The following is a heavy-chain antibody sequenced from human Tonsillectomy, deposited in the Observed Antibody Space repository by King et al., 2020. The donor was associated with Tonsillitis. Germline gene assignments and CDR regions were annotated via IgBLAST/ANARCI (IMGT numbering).Heavy chain of an antibody. Sequence: QLQLVQSGAEVKRPGSSVKVSCKSSGGTFSSHVFSWVRQAAGQGLEWMGGIIPLYGPLTYAQNFRGRGTVTADESTSTAYMELGSLRPEDTAVYYCSLLEDYYMDVWGTGTTVTVSS. D-gene: IGHD5-24*01. CDR2: IIPLYGPL. CDR1: GGTFSSHV. J-gene: IGHJ6*03. CDR3: SLLEDYYMDV. V-gene: IGHV1-69*01.